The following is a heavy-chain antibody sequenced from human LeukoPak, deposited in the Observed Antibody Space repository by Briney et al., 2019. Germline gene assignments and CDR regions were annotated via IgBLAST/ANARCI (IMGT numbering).Heavy chain of an antibody. Sequence: SETLSLTCTVSGGSISSYYWSWIRQPPGKGLEWIGYIYYSGSTNYNPSLKSRVTILVDTSKNQFSLKLSSVTAADTAVYYCARHTFAGNDYWGQGALVTVSS. D-gene: IGHD3-10*01. J-gene: IGHJ4*02. CDR1: GGSISSYY. V-gene: IGHV4-59*08. CDR2: IYYSGST. CDR3: ARHTFAGNDY.